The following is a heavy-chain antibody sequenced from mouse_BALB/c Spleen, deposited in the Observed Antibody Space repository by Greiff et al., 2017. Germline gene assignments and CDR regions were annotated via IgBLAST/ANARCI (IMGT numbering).Heavy chain of an antibody. V-gene: IGHV1-82*01. Sequence: QVHVKQSGPELVKPGASVKISCKASGYAFSSSWMNWVKQRPGQGLEWIGRIYPGDGDTNYNGKFKGKATLTADKSSSTAYMQLSSLTSVDSAVYFCARDLRYGNFYAMDYWGQGTSVTVSS. CDR2: IYPGDGDT. D-gene: IGHD2-1*01. J-gene: IGHJ4*01. CDR1: GYAFSSSW. CDR3: ARDLRYGNFYAMDY.